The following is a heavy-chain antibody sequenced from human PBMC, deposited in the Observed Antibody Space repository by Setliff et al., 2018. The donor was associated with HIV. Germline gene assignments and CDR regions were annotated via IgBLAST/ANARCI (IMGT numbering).Heavy chain of an antibody. D-gene: IGHD6-13*01. J-gene: IGHJ4*02. CDR3: ATQTGFYNSHWYDY. CDR2: ISSSSSTI. CDR1: GFTFSSYS. Sequence: LRLSCAASGFTFSSYSMNWVRQAPGKGLEWVSYISSSSSTIYYADSVKGRFTISRDNAKNSLYLQMNSLRAEDTGVYYCATQTGFYNSHWYDYWGQGTPVTVSS. V-gene: IGHV3-48*01.